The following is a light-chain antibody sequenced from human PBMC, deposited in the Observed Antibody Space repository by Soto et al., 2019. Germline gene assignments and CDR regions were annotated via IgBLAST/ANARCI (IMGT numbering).Light chain of an antibody. CDR2: DVS. Sequence: QCVLTQPRSLSGSPGQSVTISCTGTISDVGGYNYVSWYQQHPGKAPKLMIYDVSKRPSGVPDRFSGSKSGNTASLTISGLQAEDEADYYCCSYAGSYTFYVFGTGTKVTVL. CDR1: ISDVGGYNY. V-gene: IGLV2-11*01. J-gene: IGLJ1*01. CDR3: CSYAGSYTFYV.